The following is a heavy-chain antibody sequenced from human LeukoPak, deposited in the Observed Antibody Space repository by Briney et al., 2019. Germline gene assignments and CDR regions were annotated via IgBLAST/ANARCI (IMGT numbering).Heavy chain of an antibody. D-gene: IGHD2-2*01. J-gene: IGHJ6*03. Sequence: ASVKVSCKASGGTFSSYAISWVRQAPGQGLEWMGGIIPIFGTANYAQKFQGRVTITTDESTSTAYMELSSLRSEDTAVYYCATPGLYCSSTSCYASYMDVWGKGTTVTVSS. V-gene: IGHV1-69*05. CDR3: ATPGLYCSSTSCYASYMDV. CDR2: IIPIFGTA. CDR1: GGTFSSYA.